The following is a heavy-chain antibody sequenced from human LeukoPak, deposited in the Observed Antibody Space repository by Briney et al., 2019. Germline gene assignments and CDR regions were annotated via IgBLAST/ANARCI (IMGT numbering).Heavy chain of an antibody. J-gene: IGHJ4*02. CDR1: GFTFSSYE. CDR3: ARLGPRDGYNFRD. D-gene: IGHD5-24*01. CDR2: ISSSGSTI. Sequence: GGSLRLSCAASGFTFSSYEMNWVRQAPGKGLEWVSYISSSGSTIYYADSVKGRFTISRDNAKNSLSLQTNSLRAEDTAVYYCARLGPRDGYNFRDWGQGTLVTVSS. V-gene: IGHV3-48*03.